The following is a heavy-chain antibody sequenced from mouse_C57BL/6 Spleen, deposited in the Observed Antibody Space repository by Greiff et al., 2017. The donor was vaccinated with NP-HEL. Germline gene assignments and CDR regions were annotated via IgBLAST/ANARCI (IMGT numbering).Heavy chain of an antibody. CDR2: INPGSGGT. V-gene: IGHV1-54*01. Sequence: VQLQQSGAELVRPGTSVKVSCKASGYAFTNYLIEWVKQRPGQGLEWIGVINPGSGGTNYNEKFKGKATLTADKSSSTAYRQLSSLTSEDSAVYFCARKYDYDGYFDYWGQGTTLTVSS. J-gene: IGHJ2*01. CDR3: ARKYDYDGYFDY. CDR1: GYAFTNYL. D-gene: IGHD2-4*01.